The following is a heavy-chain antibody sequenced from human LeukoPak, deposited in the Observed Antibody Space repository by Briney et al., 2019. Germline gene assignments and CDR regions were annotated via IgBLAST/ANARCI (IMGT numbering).Heavy chain of an antibody. V-gene: IGHV3-30-3*01. CDR3: ATGSDYYYAF. CDR1: GFTFDSYA. Sequence: GGSLRLSCAASGFTFDSYAMNWVRQAPGKGLEWVAAIPHDGSNALYADSVKGRFTISRDDSKNTQYLQMNSLRIEDSAMYYCATGSDYYYAFWGRGTLVTVSS. CDR2: IPHDGSNA. D-gene: IGHD3-3*01. J-gene: IGHJ4*02.